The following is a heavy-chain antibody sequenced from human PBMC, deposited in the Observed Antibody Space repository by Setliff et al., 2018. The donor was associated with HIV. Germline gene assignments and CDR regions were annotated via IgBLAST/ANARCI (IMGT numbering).Heavy chain of an antibody. V-gene: IGHV1-69*13. D-gene: IGHD3-16*01. CDR1: GGGFSNHA. Sequence: SVKVSCKASGGGFSNHAITWVRQAPGQGLEWMGVIIPIFTTTDYAQKFRGRLTINADESTDTAYMELRSLRSADTAIYYCATLNEYAYQTWGWFDPWGQGTPVTVSS. J-gene: IGHJ5*02. CDR3: ATLNEYAYQTWGWFDP. CDR2: IIPIFTTT.